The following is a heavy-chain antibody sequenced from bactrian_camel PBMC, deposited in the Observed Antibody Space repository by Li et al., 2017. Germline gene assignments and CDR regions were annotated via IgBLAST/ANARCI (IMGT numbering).Heavy chain of an antibody. J-gene: IGHJ4*01. CDR2: LDSDGVT. Sequence: HVQLVESGGGSVQPGGSLTLSCTLTGTTYNTYCMKWWRQAPGKEREGVASLDSDGVTKYADSVKGRFTISRDNAKNTLYLQMNSLEPEDTAIYTCAADWDPFVCTNLYGTKAFALWGQGTQVTVS. CDR3: AADWDPFVCTNLYGTKAFAL. D-gene: IGHD1*01. CDR1: GTTYNTYC. V-gene: IGHV3S53*01.